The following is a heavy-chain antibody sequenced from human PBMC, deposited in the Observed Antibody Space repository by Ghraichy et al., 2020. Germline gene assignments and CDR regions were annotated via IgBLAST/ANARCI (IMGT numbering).Heavy chain of an antibody. D-gene: IGHD3-22*01. J-gene: IGHJ6*02. CDR1: GFTFSSYA. CDR3: AKDLPKEGHYYDSSGYYRRIYYYGMDV. CDR2: ISGSGGST. Sequence: GGSRRLSCAASGFTFSSYAMSWVRQAPGKGLEWVSAISGSGGSTYYADSVKGRFTISRDNSKNTLYLQMNSLRAEDTAVYYCAKDLPKEGHYYDSSGYYRRIYYYGMDVWGQGTTVTISS. V-gene: IGHV3-23*01.